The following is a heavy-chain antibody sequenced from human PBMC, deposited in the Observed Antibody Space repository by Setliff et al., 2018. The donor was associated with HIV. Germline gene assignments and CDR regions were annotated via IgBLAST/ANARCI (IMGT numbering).Heavy chain of an antibody. CDR1: GDSITSGTYY. CDR3: ARRPLFGVVIASVAKMEFDY. D-gene: IGHD3-3*01. CDR2: ISTSGTT. Sequence: PSETLSLTCTVSGDSITSGTYYWSWIRQPAGMRLEWIGHISTSGTTNYNPSLKSRVMTSIDKSKNQFSLKIDSVTAADTAVYYCARRPLFGVVIASVAKMEFDYWGQGTLVTV. V-gene: IGHV4-61*09. J-gene: IGHJ4*02.